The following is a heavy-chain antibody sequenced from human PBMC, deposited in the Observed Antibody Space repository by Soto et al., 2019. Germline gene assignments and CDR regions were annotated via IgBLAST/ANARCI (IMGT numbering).Heavy chain of an antibody. CDR1: GFTFSSYS. D-gene: IGHD1-26*01. J-gene: IGHJ6*02. Sequence: EVQMVECGGGLVKPGGSLRLSCAASGFTFSSYSMNWVSQAPGKGMEWVSSISSSSSYIYYADSVKGRFTISRDNAKNSLYLQLNSPRSEDTAVYYCASDKTFYCDGGMDFWGQGTTVIVSS. V-gene: IGHV3-21*01. CDR2: ISSSSSYI. CDR3: ASDKTFYCDGGMDF.